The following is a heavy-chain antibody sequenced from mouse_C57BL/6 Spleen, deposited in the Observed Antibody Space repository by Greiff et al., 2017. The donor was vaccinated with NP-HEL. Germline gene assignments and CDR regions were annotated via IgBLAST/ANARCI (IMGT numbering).Heavy chain of an antibody. V-gene: IGHV1-76*01. D-gene: IGHD3-2*02. Sequence: VQLQQSGAELVRPGASVKLSCQASGYTFTDYYINWVKQRPGQGLEWIARIYPGSGNTYYNEKFKGKATLTAEKSSSTAYMQLSSLTSEDSAVYFCARGGSSGYYFDYWGQGTTLTVSS. J-gene: IGHJ2*01. CDR3: ARGGSSGYYFDY. CDR2: IYPGSGNT. CDR1: GYTFTDYY.